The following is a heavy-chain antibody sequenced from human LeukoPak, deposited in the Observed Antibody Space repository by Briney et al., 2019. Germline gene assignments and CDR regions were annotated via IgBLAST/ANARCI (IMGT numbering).Heavy chain of an antibody. CDR1: GGSISSSINY. CDR2: TKYGAST. CDR3: ARLGYGNGRANWFDP. J-gene: IGHJ5*02. Sequence: SETLSLTCTVSGGSISSSINYWAWIRQPPGKGLEWIATTKYGASTFYNPSLRSRVTISVDTSKNQFSLKVNSVTAADTAVYYCARLGYGNGRANWFDPWGQGNLVTVSS. V-gene: IGHV4-39*01. D-gene: IGHD5-18*01.